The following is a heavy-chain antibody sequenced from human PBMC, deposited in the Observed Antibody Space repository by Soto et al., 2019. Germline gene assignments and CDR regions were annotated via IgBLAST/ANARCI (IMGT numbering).Heavy chain of an antibody. D-gene: IGHD3-10*01. CDR3: ARDPDGIIDFDY. CDR1: GFTFSSFG. V-gene: IGHV3-48*02. J-gene: IGHJ4*02. CDR2: ITSDSSTR. Sequence: GGSLRLSCAVSGFTFSSFGMNWVRQAPGKGLEWISYITSDSSTRHYADFVKGRFTISRDNAKSSLYLQMNSLRDEDTAVYSCARDPDGIIDFDYWGQGTQVTVSS.